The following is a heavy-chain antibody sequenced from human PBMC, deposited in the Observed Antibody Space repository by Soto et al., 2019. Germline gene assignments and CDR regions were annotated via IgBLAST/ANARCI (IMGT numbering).Heavy chain of an antibody. V-gene: IGHV4-38-2*01. CDR2: LSHSGRT. CDR3: GHLKTDTAVTPAPPLFDS. J-gene: IGHJ4*02. CDR1: GFSISSDSY. Sequence: PSETLSLTCAVSGFSISSDSYWGWMRQSPGKGLEWIGTLSHSGRTFYNPSLKSRVTISADTTKNQFSLSLTSVTAADTAVYYCGHLKTDTAVTPAPPLFDSWGQGTLVTVSS. D-gene: IGHD2-2*01.